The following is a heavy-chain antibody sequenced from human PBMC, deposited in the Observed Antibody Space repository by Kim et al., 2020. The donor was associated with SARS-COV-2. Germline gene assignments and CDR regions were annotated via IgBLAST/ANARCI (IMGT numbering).Heavy chain of an antibody. CDR1: GFTFSSYA. CDR3: ARDGSTTWSIAARPHAFDI. CDR2: ISSNGGST. D-gene: IGHD6-6*01. J-gene: IGHJ3*02. Sequence: GGSLRLSCAASGFTFSSYAMHWVRQAPGKGLEYVSAISSNGGSTYYANSVKGRFTISRDNSKNTLYLQMGSLRAEDMAVYYCARDGSTTWSIAARPHAFDIWGQGTMVTVSS. V-gene: IGHV3-64*01.